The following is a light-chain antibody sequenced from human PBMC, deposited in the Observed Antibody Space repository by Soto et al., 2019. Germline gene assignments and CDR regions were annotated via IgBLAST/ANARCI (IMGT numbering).Light chain of an antibody. V-gene: IGKV3-20*01. CDR3: QQYGSSPPIT. Sequence: EIVLTQSPGTLSLSPGERATLACGASHSVSSSYLAWYQQKPGQAPRLLIYGASSRATGIPDRFSGSGSGTDFNLTISRLAPEDFAVYYCQQYGSSPPITFGQGTRLAIK. J-gene: IGKJ5*01. CDR2: GAS. CDR1: HSVSSSY.